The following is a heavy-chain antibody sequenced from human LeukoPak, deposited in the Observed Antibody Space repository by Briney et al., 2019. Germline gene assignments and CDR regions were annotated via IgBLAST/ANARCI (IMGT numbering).Heavy chain of an antibody. D-gene: IGHD6-19*01. V-gene: IGHV3-49*03. CDR3: TRERAYSSYLIDAFDI. CDR2: IRSKAYGGTT. CDR1: GFTFGDYA. Sequence: PGGSLRLSCTASGFTFGDYAMSWFRQAPGKGLEWVGFIRSKAYGGTTEYAASVKGRFTISRDDSKSIAYLQMNSLKTEDTAVYYCTRERAYSSYLIDAFDIWGQGTMVTVSS. J-gene: IGHJ3*02.